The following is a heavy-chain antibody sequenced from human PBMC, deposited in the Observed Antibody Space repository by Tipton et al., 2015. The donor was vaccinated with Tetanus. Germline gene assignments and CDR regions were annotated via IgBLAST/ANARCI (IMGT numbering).Heavy chain of an antibody. CDR2: ISSSSSTI. Sequence: SLRLSCAASGFTFSSYSMNWVRQAPGKGLEWVSYISSSSSTIYYADSVKGRFTISRDNAKNSLYLQMNSLRDEDTAVYYCAISGSQTGGYFQHWGQGTLVTVSS. CDR3: AISGSQTGGYFQH. V-gene: IGHV3-48*02. J-gene: IGHJ1*01. CDR1: GFTFSSYS. D-gene: IGHD1-26*01.